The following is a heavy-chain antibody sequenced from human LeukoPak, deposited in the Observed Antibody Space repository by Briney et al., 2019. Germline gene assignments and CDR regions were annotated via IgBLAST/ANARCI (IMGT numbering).Heavy chain of an antibody. CDR1: GYTFTGYY. D-gene: IGHD3-10*01. Sequence: ASVKVSCKASGYTFTGYYMHWVRQAPGQGLEWMGWINPNSGGTNYAQKFQGRVTMTRDTSISTAYMELSRLRSDDTAVCYCARAHIKVRGVTSYWGQGTLVTVSS. CDR3: ARAHIKVRGVTSY. V-gene: IGHV1-2*02. CDR2: INPNSGGT. J-gene: IGHJ4*02.